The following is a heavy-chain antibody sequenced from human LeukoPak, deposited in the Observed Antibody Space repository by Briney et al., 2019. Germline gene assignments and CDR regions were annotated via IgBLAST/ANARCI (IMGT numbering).Heavy chain of an antibody. CDR1: GFTFSSYS. CDR3: ASLYYDFWSGYYSPDY. CDR2: ISSSSSYI. D-gene: IGHD3-3*01. J-gene: IGHJ4*02. Sequence: GGSLRLSCAASGFTFSSYSMNWVRQAPGKGLEWVSSISSSSSYIYYADSVKGRFTISRDNAKNSLYLQMNSLRAEDTAVYYCASLYYDFWSGYYSPDYWGQGTLVTVSS. V-gene: IGHV3-21*01.